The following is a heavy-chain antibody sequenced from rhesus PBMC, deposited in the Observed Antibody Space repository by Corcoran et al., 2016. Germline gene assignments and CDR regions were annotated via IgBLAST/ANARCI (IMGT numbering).Heavy chain of an antibody. V-gene: IGHV3-14*01. J-gene: IGHJ4*01. D-gene: IGHD3-9*01. CDR2: INSAGSST. CDR3: AGDLITRMITVTGPADY. Sequence: GESGGGLVKPGGSLRLSCAASGFTFSSYWMHWVRQAPGKGLEWISAINSAGSSTYYADSVKGRFTISRENAKNTRYLQMDGLRAEDTAVYYCAGDLITRMITVTGPADYWGQGVLVTVSS. CDR1: GFTFSSYW.